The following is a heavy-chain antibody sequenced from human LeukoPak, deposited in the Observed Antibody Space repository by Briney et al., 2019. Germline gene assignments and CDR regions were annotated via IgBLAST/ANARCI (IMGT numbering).Heavy chain of an antibody. V-gene: IGHV4-59*02. J-gene: IGHJ4*02. CDR1: GDSVTGYY. CDR3: VIGVGWQPDY. D-gene: IGHD2-15*01. CDR2: IYKIGTT. Sequence: SETLSLTCTVFGDSVTGYYLNWVRQPPGKGLEWIGHIYKIGTTNYSPSLKSRLTISADTSKNQFSLKLRSVTAADTAVYYCVIGVGWQPDYWGQGALVTVSS.